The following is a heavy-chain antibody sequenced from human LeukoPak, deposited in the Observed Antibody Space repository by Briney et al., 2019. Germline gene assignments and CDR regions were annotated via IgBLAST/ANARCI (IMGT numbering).Heavy chain of an antibody. Sequence: ASVKVSCKVSGYTLTELSMHWVRQAPGKGLEWMGGFDPEDGETIYAQKFQGRVTMTEDTSTDPAYMELSSLRSEDTAVYYCATDLRSDSSGYYRLTRGYWGQGTLVTVSS. D-gene: IGHD3-22*01. CDR1: GYTLTELS. J-gene: IGHJ4*02. CDR3: ATDLRSDSSGYYRLTRGY. CDR2: FDPEDGET. V-gene: IGHV1-24*01.